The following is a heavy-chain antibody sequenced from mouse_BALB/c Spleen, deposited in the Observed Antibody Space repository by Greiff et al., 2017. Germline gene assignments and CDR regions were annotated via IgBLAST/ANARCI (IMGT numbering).Heavy chain of an antibody. CDR2: INPNNGGT. CDR1: GYTFTEYT. V-gene: IGHV1-18*01. J-gene: IGHJ4*01. Sequence: EVQLQQSGPELVKPGASVKISCKTSGYTFTEYTMHWVKQSHGKSLEWNGGINPNNGGTSYNQKFKGKATLTVDKSSSTAYMELRSLTSEDSAVYYCARVELYYWGQGTSVTVSS. CDR3: ARVELYY. D-gene: IGHD4-1*01.